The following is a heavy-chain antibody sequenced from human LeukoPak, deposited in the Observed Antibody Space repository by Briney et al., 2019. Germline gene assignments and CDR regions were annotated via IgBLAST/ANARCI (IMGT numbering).Heavy chain of an antibody. CDR2: ISSSSSYI. V-gene: IGHV3-21*01. D-gene: IGHD1-26*01. J-gene: IGHJ3*02. Sequence: GGSLRLSCAASGFTLSSYSMNWVRQAPGKGLEWVSSISSSSSYIYYADSVKGRFTISRDNAKNSLYLQMNSLRAEDTAVYYCARAVVGSPHAFDIWGQGTMVTVSS. CDR3: ARAVVGSPHAFDI. CDR1: GFTLSSYS.